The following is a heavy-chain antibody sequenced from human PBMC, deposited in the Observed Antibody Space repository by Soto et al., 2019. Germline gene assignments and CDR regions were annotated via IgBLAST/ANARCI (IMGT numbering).Heavy chain of an antibody. V-gene: IGHV1-3*01. J-gene: IGHJ3*02. Sequence: QVQLVQSGAEVKKPGASVKVSCKASGYTFTSYAMHWVRQAPGQRLEWMGWINAGNGNTNYSPQFQGRFTITRDTSASTAYMELSSLRSEDTAVYYCASSSSGWQNDAFDIWGQGTMVTVSS. CDR1: GYTFTSYA. CDR2: INAGNGNT. D-gene: IGHD6-19*01. CDR3: ASSSSGWQNDAFDI.